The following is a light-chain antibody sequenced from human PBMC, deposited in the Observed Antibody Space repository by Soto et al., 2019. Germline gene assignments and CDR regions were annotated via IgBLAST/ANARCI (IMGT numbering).Light chain of an antibody. V-gene: IGLV2-8*01. CDR3: SSYAGNNILV. CDR1: SSDVGGNNY. CDR2: EVS. J-gene: IGLJ2*01. Sequence: QSVLTQPPSASGSPGQSVTISCTGTSSDVGGNNYVSWYQQHPGKAPKLMTYEVSKRPSGVPDRFSGSKSGNTASLTVSGLQAEDEAAYYCSSYAGNNILVFGGGTKLTVL.